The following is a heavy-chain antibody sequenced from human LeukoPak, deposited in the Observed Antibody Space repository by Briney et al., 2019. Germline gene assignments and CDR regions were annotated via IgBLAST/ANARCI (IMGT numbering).Heavy chain of an antibody. CDR1: GGSISSSSYY. CDR2: IYYSGST. V-gene: IGHV4-39*01. J-gene: IGHJ6*03. Sequence: PSETLSLTCTVSGGSISSSSYYWGWIRQPPGKGPEWIGSIYYSGSTYYNPSLKSRVTISVDTSKNQFSLKLSSVTAADTAVYYCARHHRTYMTTETIDYYYYMDVWGKGTTVTVSS. CDR3: ARHHRTYMTTETIDYYYYMDV. D-gene: IGHD4-17*01.